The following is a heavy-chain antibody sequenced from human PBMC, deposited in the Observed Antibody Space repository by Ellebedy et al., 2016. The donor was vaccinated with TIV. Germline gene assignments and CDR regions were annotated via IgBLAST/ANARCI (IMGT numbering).Heavy chain of an antibody. CDR3: ATDGSYGDYRAPTHAFQI. CDR2: ISHSSLTI. V-gene: IGHV3-48*04. D-gene: IGHD4-17*01. J-gene: IGHJ3*02. Sequence: GESLKISCAASGFTFTPYSMNWVRQAPEKGLEWVSYISHSSLTIYYADSVKGRFTISRDNAENSLYLQMSSLRVEDTAVFYCATDGSYGDYRAPTHAFQIWGRGTLVTVSS. CDR1: GFTFTPYS.